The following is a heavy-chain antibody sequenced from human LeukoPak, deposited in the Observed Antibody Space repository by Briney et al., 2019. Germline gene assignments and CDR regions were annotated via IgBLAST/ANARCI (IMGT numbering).Heavy chain of an antibody. CDR1: GFTFSSYG. V-gene: IGHV3-23*01. D-gene: IGHD2-15*01. CDR2: ISGRGGST. J-gene: IGHJ5*02. Sequence: GGTLRLSCAASGFTFSSYGMSWVRQAPGEGLEWVSAISGRGGSTYYADSVKGRFTISRDNSKNTLYLQMNSLRAEDTAVYYCAKDRHCSGGSCYSDFWFDPWGQGTLVTVSS. CDR3: AKDRHCSGGSCYSDFWFDP.